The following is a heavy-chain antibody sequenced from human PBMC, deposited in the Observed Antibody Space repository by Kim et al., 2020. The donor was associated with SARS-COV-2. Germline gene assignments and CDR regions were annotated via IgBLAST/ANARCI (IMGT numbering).Heavy chain of an antibody. V-gene: IGHV3-30-3*01. Sequence: GGSLRLSCAASRFTFSSYAMHWVRQAPGKGLEWVALISSDGSNKYYADSVKGRFTISRDNSKNTLYLQMNSLRAEDTALYYCARDIATREGVLNWGQGTLVTVSS. CDR3: ARDIATREGVLN. J-gene: IGHJ4*02. CDR1: RFTFSSYA. D-gene: IGHD6-6*01. CDR2: ISSDGSNK.